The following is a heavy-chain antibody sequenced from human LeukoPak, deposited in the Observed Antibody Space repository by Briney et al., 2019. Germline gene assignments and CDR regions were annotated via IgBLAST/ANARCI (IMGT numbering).Heavy chain of an antibody. CDR2: IYYSGST. J-gene: IGHJ5*02. CDR1: GGSISSSSYY. D-gene: IGHD2-15*01. Sequence: SETLSLTCTVSGGSISSSSYYWGWIRQPPGKGLEWIGSIYYSGSTYYNPSLKSRVTISVDTSKNQFSLKLSSVTAADTAVYYCARRRYCSGGSCYSGDNWFDPWGQGTLVTVSS. V-gene: IGHV4-39*01. CDR3: ARRRYCSGGSCYSGDNWFDP.